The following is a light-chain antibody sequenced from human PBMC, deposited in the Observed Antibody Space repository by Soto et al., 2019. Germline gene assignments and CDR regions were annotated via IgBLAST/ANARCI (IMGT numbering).Light chain of an antibody. V-gene: IGKV1-39*01. CDR1: QSIRSY. Sequence: DIEMTQSPSSLSASVGDRVTITCRASQSIRSYLNWYQQKPGKAPKLLIYAASSLQSGVPSRFSGSGSGTDLTLTISSLQPEDFATYYCQQSYSTPLTFGGGTKVDIK. J-gene: IGKJ4*01. CDR3: QQSYSTPLT. CDR2: AAS.